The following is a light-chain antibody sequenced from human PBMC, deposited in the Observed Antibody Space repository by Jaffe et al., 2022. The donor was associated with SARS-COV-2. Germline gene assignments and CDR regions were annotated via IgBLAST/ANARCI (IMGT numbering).Light chain of an antibody. V-gene: IGKV4-1*01. CDR2: WAS. J-gene: IGKJ4*01. Sequence: DIVMTQSPDSLAVSPGERATINCRSGQSILSRSNNKNYLAWYQQKPGQPPKLLIYWASTRESGVPDRFSGSGSGTDFTLTISSLQAEDVAVYYCQQYYTSPTFGGGTKVEIK. CDR3: QQYYTSPT. CDR1: QSILSRSNNKNY.